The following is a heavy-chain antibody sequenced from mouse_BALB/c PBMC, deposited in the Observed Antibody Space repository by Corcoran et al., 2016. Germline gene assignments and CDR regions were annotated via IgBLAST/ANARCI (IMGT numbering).Heavy chain of an antibody. D-gene: IGHD1-1*01. J-gene: IGHJ2*01. CDR2: INPKSGGT. CDR1: GYTFTDYN. Sequence: EVLLQQSGPELVKPGASVKIPCKASGYTFTDYNMDWVKQSHGKSLEWIGDINPKSGGTIYNQTFKGKAILTVDKSSSTAYMELRSLTSEDTAVYYCARWVITTFDYWGQGTTLTVSS. CDR3: ARWVITTFDY. V-gene: IGHV1-18*01.